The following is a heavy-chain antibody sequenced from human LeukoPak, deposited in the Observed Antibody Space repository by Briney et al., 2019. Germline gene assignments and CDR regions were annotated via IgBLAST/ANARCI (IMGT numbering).Heavy chain of an antibody. Sequence: PGGSLRLSCAASGFTVSFNYMIWVRQAPGKGLEWVSTIYSGGITYYAESVKGRYTISRDTSKNTLYLQMNSLRVEDTAVYYCARGAGAAREYWGQGTLVTVSS. J-gene: IGHJ4*02. CDR3: ARGAGAAREY. CDR1: GFTVSFNY. V-gene: IGHV3-53*01. CDR2: IYSGGIT. D-gene: IGHD1-26*01.